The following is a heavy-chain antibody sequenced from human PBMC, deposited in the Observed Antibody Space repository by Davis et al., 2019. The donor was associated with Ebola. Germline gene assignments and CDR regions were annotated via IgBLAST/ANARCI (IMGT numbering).Heavy chain of an antibody. CDR3: AKDTYYYDSSGYYGGEYYFDY. J-gene: IGHJ4*02. D-gene: IGHD3-22*01. V-gene: IGHV3-23*01. CDR2: ISGSGGST. Sequence: PGGSLRFSCAASGFTFSSYAMSWVRQAPGKGLEWVSAISGSGGSTYYADSVKGRFTISRDNSKNTLYLQMNSLRAEDTAVYYCAKDTYYYDSSGYYGGEYYFDYWGQGTLVTVSS. CDR1: GFTFSSYA.